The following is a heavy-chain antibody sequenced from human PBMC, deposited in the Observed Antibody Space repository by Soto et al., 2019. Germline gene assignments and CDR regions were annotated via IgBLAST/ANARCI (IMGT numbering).Heavy chain of an antibody. CDR1: GYSFTSYW. CDR2: IYPGDSDT. J-gene: IGHJ6*02. D-gene: IGHD4-4*01. V-gene: IGHV5-51*01. Sequence: PGESLKISCKGSGYSFTSYWIGWVRQMPGKGLEWMGIIYPGDSDTRYSPSFQGQVTISADKSISTAYLQWSSLKASDTAMYYCARNLTVTTYYYYGMDVWGQGTTVTVSS. CDR3: ARNLTVTTYYYYGMDV.